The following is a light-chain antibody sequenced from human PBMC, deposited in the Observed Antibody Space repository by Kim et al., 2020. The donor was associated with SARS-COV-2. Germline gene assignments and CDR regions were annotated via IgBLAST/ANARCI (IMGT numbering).Light chain of an antibody. CDR2: GAS. CDR3: QQYNNWPPGT. J-gene: IGKJ2*01. CDR1: QSVSSN. Sequence: VSPGERATLSCMASQSVSSNLAWYQQKPGQAPRLLIYGASTRATGIPARFSGSGSGTEFTLTIGSLQSEDFAVYYCQQYNNWPPGTFGQGTKLEIK. V-gene: IGKV3-15*01.